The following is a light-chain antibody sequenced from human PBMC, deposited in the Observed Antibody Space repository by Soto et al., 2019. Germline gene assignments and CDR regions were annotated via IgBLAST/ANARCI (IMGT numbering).Light chain of an antibody. CDR3: GTWDSSLSAPV. Sequence: QSVLTQPPSVSAAPGQKVTISCSGSSSNIGNNYVSWYQQLAGTAPKLLIYDNNKRPSGIPDRFSGSKSGTSATLGITGLQTGDEADYYCGTWDSSLSAPVFGTGTKLTVL. V-gene: IGLV1-51*01. CDR2: DNN. CDR1: SSNIGNNY. J-gene: IGLJ1*01.